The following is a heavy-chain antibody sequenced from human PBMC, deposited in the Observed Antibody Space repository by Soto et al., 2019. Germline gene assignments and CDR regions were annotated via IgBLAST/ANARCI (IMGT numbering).Heavy chain of an antibody. D-gene: IGHD3-3*01. CDR2: INAGNGNT. CDR3: ARSYYDFWSGYYNDY. Sequence: ASVKVSCKASGYTFTSYAMHWVRQAPGQRLEWMGWINAGNGNTKYSQKFQGRVTITRDTSASTAYMELSSLRSEDTAVYYCARSYYDFWSGYYNDYWGQGTLVTVSS. CDR1: GYTFTSYA. J-gene: IGHJ4*02. V-gene: IGHV1-3*01.